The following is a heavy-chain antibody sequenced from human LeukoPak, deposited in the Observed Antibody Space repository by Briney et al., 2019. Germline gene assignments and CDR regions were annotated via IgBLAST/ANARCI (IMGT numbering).Heavy chain of an antibody. V-gene: IGHV1-46*01. CDR1: GYTFTSYY. D-gene: IGHD5-24*01. Sequence: ASVKVSCKASGYTFTSYYMHWVRQAPGQGLERMGIINPSGGSTSYAQKFQGSVTMTRDTSTSTVYMELSSLRSEDTAVYYCARDPHGMYYFDYWGQGTLVTVSS. CDR3: ARDPHGMYYFDY. J-gene: IGHJ4*02. CDR2: INPSGGST.